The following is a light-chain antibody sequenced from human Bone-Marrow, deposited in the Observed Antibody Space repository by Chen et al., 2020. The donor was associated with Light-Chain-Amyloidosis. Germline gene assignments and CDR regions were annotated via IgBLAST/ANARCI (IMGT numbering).Light chain of an antibody. J-gene: IGLJ3*02. V-gene: IGLV6-57*01. Sequence: NFMLPYPHSVSESPGKTVILSCTRRSAGIATNYVQWYQQRPGSSPTTVIYEDDQRPSGVPARFSGSIDRSSNSASLTISGLTTEDEADYYCQSYQGSSQGVFGGGTKLTVL. CDR3: QSYQGSSQGV. CDR2: EDD. CDR1: SAGIATNY.